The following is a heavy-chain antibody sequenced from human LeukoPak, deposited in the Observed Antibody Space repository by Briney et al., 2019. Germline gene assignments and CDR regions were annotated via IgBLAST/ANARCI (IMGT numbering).Heavy chain of an antibody. CDR3: ARDGWAADIPSPGDY. CDR2: MNPNSGST. J-gene: IGHJ4*02. V-gene: IGHV1-8*02. D-gene: IGHD3-10*01. CDR1: GYTFTSYG. Sequence: ASVKVSCKASGYTFTSYGISWVRQAPGQGLEWMGWMNPNSGSTVYAQKFQGKFTMTRNTSISTAYMELSSLRSEDTAVYYCARDGWAADIPSPGDYWGQGTLVTLSS.